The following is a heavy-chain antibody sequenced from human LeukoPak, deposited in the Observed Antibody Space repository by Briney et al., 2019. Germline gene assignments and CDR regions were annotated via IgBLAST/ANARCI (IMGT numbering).Heavy chain of an antibody. CDR1: GFTFSSYS. D-gene: IGHD2-2*01. J-gene: IGHJ4*02. CDR3: ARDSGCSSTSCPFDY. Sequence: GGSLRLSCAASGFTFSSYSMNWVRQAPGKGLEWVSSISSSSSYIYYADSVKGRFTISRDNAKNSLYLQMNSLRAEDTAVYYCARDSGCSSTSCPFDYWGQGTLVTVSS. V-gene: IGHV3-21*01. CDR2: ISSSSSYI.